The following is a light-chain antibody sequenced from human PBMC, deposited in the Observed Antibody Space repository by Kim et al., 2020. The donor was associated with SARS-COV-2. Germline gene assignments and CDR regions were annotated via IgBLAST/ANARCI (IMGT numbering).Light chain of an antibody. CDR2: DAS. Sequence: GSPGERATLSCRASHSVNGNLAWYQQKPVQAPRLLIYDASTGATDIPARFSGSGSGTEFALTISSLQSEDFAVYYCQQYHNWPLTFGQGTKVDIK. CDR1: HSVNGN. V-gene: IGKV3-15*01. J-gene: IGKJ1*01. CDR3: QQYHNWPLT.